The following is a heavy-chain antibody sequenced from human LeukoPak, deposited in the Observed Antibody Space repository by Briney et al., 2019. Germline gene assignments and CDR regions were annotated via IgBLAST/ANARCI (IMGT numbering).Heavy chain of an antibody. CDR3: ARAARVLSRVRPVIAPYLDAFDI. V-gene: IGHV3-48*01. CDR2: ISSSSSTI. Sequence: GGSLRLSCAASGFTFSSYSMNWVRQAPGKGLEWVSYISSSSSTIYYADSVKGRFTISRDNAKNSLYLQMNSLRAEDTAVYYCARAARVLSRVRPVIAPYLDAFDIWGQGTMVTVSS. J-gene: IGHJ3*02. CDR1: GFTFSSYS. D-gene: IGHD2-21*01.